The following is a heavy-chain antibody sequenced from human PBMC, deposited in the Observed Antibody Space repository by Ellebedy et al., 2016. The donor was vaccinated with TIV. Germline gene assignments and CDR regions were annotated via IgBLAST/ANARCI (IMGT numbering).Heavy chain of an antibody. CDR3: ARATPGVVAHDFWSGYYQNGDYYYMDV. CDR1: GYTFTSYG. Sequence: ASVKVSXKASGYTFTSYGISWVRQAPGQGLEWMGWISAYNGNTNYAQKLQGRVTMTTDTSTSTAYMELRSLRSDDTAVYYCARATPGVVAHDFWSGYYQNGDYYYMDVWGKGTTVTVSS. CDR2: ISAYNGNT. D-gene: IGHD3-3*01. J-gene: IGHJ6*03. V-gene: IGHV1-18*01.